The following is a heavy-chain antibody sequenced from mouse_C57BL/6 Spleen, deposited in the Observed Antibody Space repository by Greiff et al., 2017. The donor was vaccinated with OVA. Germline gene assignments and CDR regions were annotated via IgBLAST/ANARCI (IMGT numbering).Heavy chain of an antibody. V-gene: IGHV1-64*01. CDR3: ASIYDGYPYAMDY. D-gene: IGHD2-3*01. CDR2: IHPNSGST. Sequence: QVQLQQSGAELVKPGASVKLSCKASGYTFTSYWMHWVKQRPGQGLEWIGMIHPNSGSTNYNEKFKSKATLTVDKSSSTAYMQLSSLTSEDSAVYYCASIYDGYPYAMDYWGQGTSVTVSS. CDR1: GYTFTSYW. J-gene: IGHJ4*01.